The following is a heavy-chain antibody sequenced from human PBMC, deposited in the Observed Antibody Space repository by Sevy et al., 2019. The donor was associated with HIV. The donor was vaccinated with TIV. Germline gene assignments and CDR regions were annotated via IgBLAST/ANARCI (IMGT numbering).Heavy chain of an antibody. CDR2: LKSDVYGGTV. D-gene: IGHD6-13*01. CDR3: TRWKAAQSIFDY. CDR1: GFTFGDYC. J-gene: IGHJ4*02. V-gene: IGHV3-49*04. Sequence: GESLKISCTASGFTFGDYCMSWVRQAPGKGLEWVAFLKSDVYGGTVEHAASVRGRFVISRDDSKTIADLQMNDLKTEDTGVYYCTRWKAAQSIFDYWGQGALVTVSS.